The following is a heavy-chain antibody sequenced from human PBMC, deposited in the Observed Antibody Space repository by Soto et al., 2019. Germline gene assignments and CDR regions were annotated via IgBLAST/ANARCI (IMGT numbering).Heavy chain of an antibody. J-gene: IGHJ4*02. V-gene: IGHV4-59*01. CDR3: ARAWGLVPDY. Sequence: QVQLQESGPGLVKPSETLSLTCTVSGGSISSYYWSWIRQPPGKGLEWIGYIYYSGSTNYNPSLTSRVTISVDTSKNQFSLKLSSVTAADTAVYYCARAWGLVPDYWGQGTLVTVSS. CDR1: GGSISSYY. D-gene: IGHD7-27*01. CDR2: IYYSGST.